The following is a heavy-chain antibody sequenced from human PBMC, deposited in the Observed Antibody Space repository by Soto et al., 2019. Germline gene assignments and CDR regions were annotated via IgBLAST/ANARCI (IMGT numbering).Heavy chain of an antibody. J-gene: IGHJ5*01. V-gene: IGHV1-3*01. D-gene: IGHD6-6*01. CDR1: GYTFTSHA. CDR2: INAGNGDT. CDR3: AKSGASSSGNWFDS. Sequence: ASVKVSCKASGYTFTSHAIHWVRQAPGQRLEWMGWINAGNGDTKYSQEFQGRVTITRDTSATTAYMELNSLTSEDTAVYYCAKSGASSSGNWFDSWGQGTLVTVSS.